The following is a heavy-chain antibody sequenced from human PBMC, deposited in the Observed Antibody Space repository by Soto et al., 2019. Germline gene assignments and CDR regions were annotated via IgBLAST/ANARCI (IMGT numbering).Heavy chain of an antibody. D-gene: IGHD3-16*01. V-gene: IGHV4-39*07. CDR3: ARRSTLGDVTY. CDR2: IYYSGST. CDR1: GGSISSSSYY. Sequence: SETLSLTCTVSGGSISSSSYYWGWIRQPPGKGLEWIGSIYYSGSTYYNPSLKSRVTISVDTSKNQFSLKLSSVTAADTAVYYCARRSTLGDVTYWGQGTLVTVSS. J-gene: IGHJ4*02.